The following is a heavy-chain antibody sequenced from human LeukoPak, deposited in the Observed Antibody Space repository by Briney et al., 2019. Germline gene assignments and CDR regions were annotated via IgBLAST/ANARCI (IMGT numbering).Heavy chain of an antibody. D-gene: IGHD3-22*01. CDR1: GGSISSSNYY. CDR2: IYYSGNT. CDR3: ARHFYETSGYLDY. J-gene: IGHJ4*02. V-gene: IGHV4-39*02. Sequence: PSETLSLTCTVSGGSISSSNYYWRWVRQPPGKGLEWIGSIYYSGNTYYNPSLKSRVTISVHTSKNHFSLKLSSVTAADTAVYYCARHFYETSGYLDYWGQGTLVTVSS.